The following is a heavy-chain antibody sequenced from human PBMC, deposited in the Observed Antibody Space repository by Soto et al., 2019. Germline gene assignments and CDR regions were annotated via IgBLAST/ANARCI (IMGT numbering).Heavy chain of an antibody. CDR3: AKDLVSIAAPSATYYGMNV. Sequence: PGGSLRLSCAASGFTFSSYAMSWVRQAPGKGLEWVSAISGSGGSTYYADSVKGRFTISRDNSKNTLYLQMNSLRAEDTAVYYCAKDLVSIAAPSATYYGMNVWGQGTTVTVSS. J-gene: IGHJ6*02. CDR2: ISGSGGST. V-gene: IGHV3-23*01. D-gene: IGHD6-6*01. CDR1: GFTFSSYA.